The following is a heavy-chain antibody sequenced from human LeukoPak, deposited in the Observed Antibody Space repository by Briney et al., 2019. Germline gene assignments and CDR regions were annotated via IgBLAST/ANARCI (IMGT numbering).Heavy chain of an antibody. CDR2: IWYDGSNN. CDR1: GFTFSSYG. CDR3: AREAISYFDY. V-gene: IGHV3-33*01. J-gene: IGHJ4*02. Sequence: GGSLRLSCAASGFTFSSYGMHWVRQAPGKGLEWVAVIWYDGSNNYYADSVKGRFTISRDNSKNTLYLQVNSLRAEDTAVYYCAREAISYFDYWGQGTLVTVSS.